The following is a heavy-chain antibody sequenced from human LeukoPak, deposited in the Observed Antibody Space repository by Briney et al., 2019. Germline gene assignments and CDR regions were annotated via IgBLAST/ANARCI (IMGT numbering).Heavy chain of an antibody. CDR3: TTDYYDSSGYYLAGGSTPRDDYFDY. J-gene: IGHJ4*02. CDR2: IKSKTDGGTT. Sequence: PGGSLRLSCAASGFTFSNAWMSWVRQAPGKGLEWVGRIKSKTDGGTTDYAAPVKGRFTISRDDSKNTLYLQMNSLKTEDTAVYYCTTDYYDSSGYYLAGGSTPRDDYFDYWGQGTLVTVSS. D-gene: IGHD3-22*01. V-gene: IGHV3-15*01. CDR1: GFTFSNAW.